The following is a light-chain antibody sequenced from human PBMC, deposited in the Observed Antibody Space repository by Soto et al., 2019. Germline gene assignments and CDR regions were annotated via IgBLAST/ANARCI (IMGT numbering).Light chain of an antibody. CDR1: SSDVGGYNY. CDR2: EVS. J-gene: IGLJ1*01. V-gene: IGLV2-14*01. Sequence: QSALTQPASVSGSPGQSITISCTGTSSDVGGYNYVSWYQHHPGKAPKVMIYEVSNRPSGISNRFSGSKSSNTASLTISGLQAEDEADYYCSSYTSSSIPCVFGTGTKLTVL. CDR3: SSYTSSSIPCV.